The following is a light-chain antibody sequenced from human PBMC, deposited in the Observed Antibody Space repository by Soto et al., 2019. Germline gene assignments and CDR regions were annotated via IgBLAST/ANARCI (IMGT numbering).Light chain of an antibody. Sequence: DIQMTQSPSTLSSSLGDRVTITCRASQSISSWLAWYQQKPGKAPKLLIYDASSLESGVPSRFSGSGSGTEFTLTISSLQTDDFATYYCQQYTSYTWTFGQGTKVDIK. CDR2: DAS. CDR1: QSISSW. CDR3: QQYTSYTWT. J-gene: IGKJ1*01. V-gene: IGKV1-5*01.